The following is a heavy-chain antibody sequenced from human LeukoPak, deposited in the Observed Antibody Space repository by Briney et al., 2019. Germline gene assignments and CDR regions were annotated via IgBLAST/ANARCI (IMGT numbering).Heavy chain of an antibody. CDR2: IKQDGSEK. CDR1: RITFTYW. J-gene: IGHJ4*02. CDR3: ASSFSDDFWSGHF. D-gene: IGHD3-3*01. Sequence: GGSLRLSCAASRITFTYWMSWVRQAPGKGLEWVANIKQDGSEKYYVDSVKGRFTISRDNAKKSLFLQMNSLRAQDTAVDYCASSFSDDFWSGHFWGQGTLVTVSS. V-gene: IGHV3-7*01.